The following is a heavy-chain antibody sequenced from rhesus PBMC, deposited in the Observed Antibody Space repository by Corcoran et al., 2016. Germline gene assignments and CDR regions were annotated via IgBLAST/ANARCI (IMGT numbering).Heavy chain of an antibody. CDR2: INGNSGST. CDR3: ARGVDSWNKFDY. D-gene: IGHD1-20*01. V-gene: IGHV4-80*01. Sequence: QVQLQESGPGLVKPSATLSLSCAVSGASISTYWWSWIRQPPGKGLEWIGEINGNSGSTYYNPSLKSRVTISKDASKNQYSLKLSSVTAADTALYYCARGVDSWNKFDYWGQGALVTVSS. J-gene: IGHJ4*01. CDR1: GASISTYW.